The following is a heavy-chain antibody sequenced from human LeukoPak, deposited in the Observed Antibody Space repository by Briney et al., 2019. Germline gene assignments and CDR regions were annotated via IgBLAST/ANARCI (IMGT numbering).Heavy chain of an antibody. CDR1: GFTFSTYA. D-gene: IGHD2-2*02. V-gene: IGHV3-30*04. CDR3: ARESGGNTPYYFDY. CDR2: ISYDDGSNK. J-gene: IGHJ4*02. Sequence: GGSLRLPCAASGFTFSTYALHWVRQAPGKGLEWVAVISYDDGSNKYYADSVKGRFTISRDNSKNTLCLQMNSLRTEDTAVYYCARESGGNTPYYFDYWGQGTLVTVSS.